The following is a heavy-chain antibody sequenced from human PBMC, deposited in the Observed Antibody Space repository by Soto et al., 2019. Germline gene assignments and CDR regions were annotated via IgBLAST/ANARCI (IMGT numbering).Heavy chain of an antibody. Sequence: QVQLVQSGAEVKKPGSSVKVSCKASGGTFSSYAISWVRQAPGQGLEWMGGIIPIFGTANYAQKFKGRVTITPDESTVTADMELSSLSTEETAVDYCARDWVDFVLVPAAIWGQGTLVTVSS. CDR2: IIPIFGTA. V-gene: IGHV1-69*05. J-gene: IGHJ4*02. CDR1: GGTFSSYA. D-gene: IGHD2-2*01. CDR3: ARDWVDFVLVPAAI.